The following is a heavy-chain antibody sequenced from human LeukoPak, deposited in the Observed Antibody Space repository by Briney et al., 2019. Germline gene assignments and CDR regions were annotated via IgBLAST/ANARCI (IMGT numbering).Heavy chain of an antibody. CDR1: GGTFSSYA. CDR2: IIPMFGTS. D-gene: IGHD3-16*01. V-gene: IGHV1-69*05. J-gene: IGHJ3*02. CDR3: ASRGGTLDGFDI. Sequence: ASVKVSCKASGGTFSSYAISWVRQAPGQGLEWMGRIIPMFGTSNYAPKFEGRVMITTDESSSTAYMELSSLRFEDTAVYYCASRGGTLDGFDIWGQETMVTVSS.